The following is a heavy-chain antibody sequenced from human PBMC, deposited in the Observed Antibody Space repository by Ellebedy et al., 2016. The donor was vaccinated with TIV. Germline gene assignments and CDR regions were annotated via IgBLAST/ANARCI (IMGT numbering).Heavy chain of an antibody. CDR1: GYTFTGYY. CDR2: INPNCGGT. V-gene: IGHV1-2*02. J-gene: IGHJ4*02. D-gene: IGHD3-16*02. Sequence: AASVKVSCKASGYTFTGYYMHWVRQAPGQGLEWMGWINPNCGGTNYAQKFQGRVTMTRDTSISTAYMELSRLRSDDTAVYYCARDPDDYVWGSYRRILDYWGQGTLVTVAS. CDR3: ARDPDDYVWGSYRRILDY.